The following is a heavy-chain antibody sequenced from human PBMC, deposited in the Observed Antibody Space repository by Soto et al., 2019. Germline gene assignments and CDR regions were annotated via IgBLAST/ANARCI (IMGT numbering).Heavy chain of an antibody. V-gene: IGHV5-51*01. D-gene: IGHD5-12*01. Sequence: GGSLKISCSGSGYSFTSYWIGWVRQMPWKGLEWMGIIYPGDSDTRYSPSFQGQVTISADKSISTAYLQWSSLKASDTAMYYCARTTSRDGYLAPLDYWGQGTLVTVSS. CDR2: IYPGDSDT. CDR1: GYSFTSYW. CDR3: ARTTSRDGYLAPLDY. J-gene: IGHJ4*02.